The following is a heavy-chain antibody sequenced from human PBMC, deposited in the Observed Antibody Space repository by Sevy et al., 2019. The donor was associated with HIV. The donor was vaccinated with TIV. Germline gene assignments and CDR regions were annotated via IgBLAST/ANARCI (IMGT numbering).Heavy chain of an antibody. V-gene: IGHV3-11*01. CDR2: ISSSGSTI. J-gene: IGHJ3*02. CDR3: ARGYYDSSGYLDAFDI. CDR1: GFTFSDYY. Sequence: GGSLILSCAASGFTFSDYYMSWIRQAPGKGLEWVSYISSSGSTIYYADSVKGRFTISRDNAKKSLSLQMNSLGAEDTAVYYCARGYYDSSGYLDAFDIWGQGTMVTVSS. D-gene: IGHD3-22*01.